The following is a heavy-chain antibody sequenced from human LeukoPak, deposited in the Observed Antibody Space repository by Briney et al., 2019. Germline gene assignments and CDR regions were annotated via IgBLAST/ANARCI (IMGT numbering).Heavy chain of an antibody. D-gene: IGHD2-15*01. CDR1: GFTLTSYA. Sequence: GGSLRLSCAASGFTLTSYAMSWVRQAPGKGLQWVSLICGRGGNTYYADSVKGRFTISRDNSKNTLSLQMNSLRAEDTAVYFCAKGSGDSCFSPLDSWGQGTLVTVPS. CDR2: ICGRGGNT. V-gene: IGHV3-23*01. CDR3: AKGSGDSCFSPLDS. J-gene: IGHJ4*02.